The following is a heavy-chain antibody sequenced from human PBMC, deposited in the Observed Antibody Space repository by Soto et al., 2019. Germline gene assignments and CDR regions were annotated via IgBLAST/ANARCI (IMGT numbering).Heavy chain of an antibody. CDR1: NGSISSAIYY. CDR3: AGRSSLASVQVYFGEISNYNWFDP. CDR2: IYHSGST. V-gene: IGHV4-39*01. D-gene: IGHD3-10*01. J-gene: IGHJ5*02. Sequence: QLQLQESGPGLVKPSETLSLTCTVSNGSISSAIYYWGWIRQPPGKGLAWIGSIYHSGSTYYNPSLQGRVTISVDTSKNQFSLKLSSVTAADTAVYFCAGRSSLASVQVYFGEISNYNWFDPWGQGTLVTVSS.